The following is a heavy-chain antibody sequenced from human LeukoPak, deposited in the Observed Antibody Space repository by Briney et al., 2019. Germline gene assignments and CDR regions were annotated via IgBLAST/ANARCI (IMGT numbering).Heavy chain of an antibody. J-gene: IGHJ4*02. D-gene: IGHD5-18*01. CDR3: ARDRGGYTYSHDY. CDR2: IYHDGST. CDR1: GGSISSNNW. V-gene: IGHV4-4*02. Sequence: SETLSLTCAVSGGSISSNNWWIWVRQSPEKGLEWIGEIYHDGSTNYNPSLKSRVTISMDKSKNQLSLKLNFVTAADTAVYYCARDRGGYTYSHDYWGQGTLVTVST.